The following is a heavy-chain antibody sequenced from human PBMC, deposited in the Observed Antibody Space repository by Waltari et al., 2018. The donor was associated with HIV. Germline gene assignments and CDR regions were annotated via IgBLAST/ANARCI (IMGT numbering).Heavy chain of an antibody. CDR3: ARRGNNYGDAFDI. J-gene: IGHJ3*02. CDR2: IYPSYPDT. V-gene: IGHV5-51*03. D-gene: IGHD4-17*01. CDR1: GYDFTTYW. Sequence: EVQLVQSGAEVKKPGESLKISCKASGYDFTTYWLVWVRQMPGKGLECMGLIYPSYPDTKDSPSFQGQVTLSADKSINTAYLHWSSLKAPDTAIYYCARRGNNYGDAFDIWGQGTMVNVS.